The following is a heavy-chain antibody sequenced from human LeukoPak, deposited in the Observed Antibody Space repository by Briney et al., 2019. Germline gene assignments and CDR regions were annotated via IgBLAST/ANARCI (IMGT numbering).Heavy chain of an antibody. CDR1: GFTFSSYG. CDR3: AKEVKWLGEFDY. V-gene: IGHV3-30*18. CDR2: ISYDGSNK. J-gene: IGHJ4*02. Sequence: QAGGSLRLSCAASGFTFSSYGMHWVRQAPGKGLEWVAVISYDGSNKYYADSVKGRFTISRDNSKNTLYLQMNSLRAEDTAVYYCAKEVKWLGEFDYWGQGTLVTVSS. D-gene: IGHD3-10*01.